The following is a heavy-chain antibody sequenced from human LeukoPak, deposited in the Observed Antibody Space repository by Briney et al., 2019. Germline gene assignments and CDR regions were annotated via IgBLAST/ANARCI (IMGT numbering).Heavy chain of an antibody. D-gene: IGHD3-9*01. CDR1: GGSISSYY. V-gene: IGHV4-59*01. CDR3: ARLPRYYDILTGPDY. CDR2: IYYSGST. Sequence: SETLSLTCTVSGGSISSYYWSWIRQPPGKGLDWIGYIYYSGSTNYNPSLKSRLTISVDTSKNQFSLKLSSVTAADTAVYYCARLPRYYDILTGPDYWGQGTLVTVSS. J-gene: IGHJ4*02.